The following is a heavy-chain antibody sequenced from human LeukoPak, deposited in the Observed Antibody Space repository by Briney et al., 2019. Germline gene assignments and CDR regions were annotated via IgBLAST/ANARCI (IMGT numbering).Heavy chain of an antibody. V-gene: IGHV1-2*02. D-gene: IGHD6-13*01. CDR1: GYTFTGYY. CDR2: INHNSGGT. CDR3: ARGNSITATEFVGVDF. J-gene: IGHJ3*01. Sequence: ASVKVSCKASGYTFTGYYMHWVRQAPGQGLEWMGWINHNSGGTNYAQKFQGRVTMTRDTSISTAYMELSRLRSDDTAMYYCARGNSITATEFVGVDFWGQGAMVTVSS.